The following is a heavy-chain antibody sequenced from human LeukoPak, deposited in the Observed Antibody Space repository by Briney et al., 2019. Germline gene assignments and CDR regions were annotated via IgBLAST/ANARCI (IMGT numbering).Heavy chain of an antibody. V-gene: IGHV1-18*01. CDR2: ISAYNGNT. J-gene: IGHJ6*03. Sequence: ASVKVSCKASGYTFTSYGISWVRQAPGQGLEWMGWISAYNGNTNYAQKLQGRVTMTTDTSTSTAYMELRSLRSDDTAVYYCARRAYQLLNSPYYYMDVWGKGTTVTVSS. CDR1: GYTFTSYG. CDR3: ARRAYQLLNSPYYYMDV. D-gene: IGHD2-2*01.